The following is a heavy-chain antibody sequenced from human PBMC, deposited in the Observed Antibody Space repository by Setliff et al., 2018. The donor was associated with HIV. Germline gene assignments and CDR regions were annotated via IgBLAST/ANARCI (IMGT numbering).Heavy chain of an antibody. CDR1: GFSFGSYW. J-gene: IGHJ3*02. V-gene: IGHV3-7*03. CDR2: VKQGGSDK. D-gene: IGHD3-9*01. CDR3: AKGTKDDILTAYHAFDT. Sequence: GGSLRLSCAASGFSFGSYWMSWVRQAPGKGLEWVANVKQGGSDKYYVDSVKGRFTISRDNSKNTVYLQMNSLRGEDTAVYYCAKGTKDDILTAYHAFDTWGQGTMVTVSS.